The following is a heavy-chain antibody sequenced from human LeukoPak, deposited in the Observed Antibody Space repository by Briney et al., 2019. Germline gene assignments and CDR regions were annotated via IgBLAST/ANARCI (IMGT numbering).Heavy chain of an antibody. Sequence: SETLSLTCTVSGGSISSSSYYWGWIRQPPGKGLEWIGSIYYSGSTYYNPSLKSRVTISVDTSKNQFSLKLSSVTAADTAVYYCARRRLLLGYCSSTSCYGYFDYWGQGTLVTVSS. D-gene: IGHD2-2*01. CDR1: GGSISSSSYY. V-gene: IGHV4-39*01. CDR3: ARRRLLLGYCSSTSCYGYFDY. J-gene: IGHJ4*02. CDR2: IYYSGST.